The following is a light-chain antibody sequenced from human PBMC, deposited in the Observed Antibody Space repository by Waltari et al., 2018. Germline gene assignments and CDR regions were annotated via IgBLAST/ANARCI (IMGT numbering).Light chain of an antibody. CDR3: QQSYRTPFT. Sequence: EIVLTQSPATLSLSPGERATLSCRASQSVNEYLAWYQQIPGQAPRLLIYDASNRATGIPARFSGSGSGTEFTLTISSLQPEDFATYYCQQSYRTPFTFGQGTKLEIK. V-gene: IGKV3-11*01. CDR1: QSVNEY. J-gene: IGKJ2*01. CDR2: DAS.